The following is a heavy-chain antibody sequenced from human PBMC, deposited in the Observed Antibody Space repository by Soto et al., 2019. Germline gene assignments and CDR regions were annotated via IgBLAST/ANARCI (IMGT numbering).Heavy chain of an antibody. CDR3: ARDLSRKSWKWFDP. D-gene: IGHD1-1*01. CDR1: GYTFTDHY. Sequence: QVQLVQSGAEVKEPGASMKVSCKASGYTFTDHYINWVRQAPGHAPEYMGWIHPNSGETKYVERLQGRVTMTRDTPIRTAYLELRRLTSDDTAVYYGARDLSRKSWKWFDPWGQGTRVTVSS. CDR2: IHPNSGET. J-gene: IGHJ5*02. V-gene: IGHV1-2*02.